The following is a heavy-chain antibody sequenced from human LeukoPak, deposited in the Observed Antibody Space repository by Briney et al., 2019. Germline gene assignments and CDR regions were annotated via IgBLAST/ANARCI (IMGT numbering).Heavy chain of an antibody. CDR1: GFTFSSYC. CDR3: ARGYGNYGY. D-gene: IGHD4-11*01. V-gene: IGHV3-7*01. Sequence: GGSLRLSCAASGFTFSSYCMSWVRQAPGMGREWVANIKQDGSEKYCVDSVKGRFTISRDNAKNSLYLQMNSLRAEDTAVYYCARGYGNYGYWGQGTLVSVPP. J-gene: IGHJ4*02. CDR2: IKQDGSEK.